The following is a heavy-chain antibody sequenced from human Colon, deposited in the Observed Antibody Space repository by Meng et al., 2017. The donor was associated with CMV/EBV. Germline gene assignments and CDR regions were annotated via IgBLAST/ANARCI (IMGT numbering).Heavy chain of an antibody. J-gene: IGHJ4*02. CDR1: GFTFSRSW. CDR3: AGDRWGPEY. Sequence: GGSLRLSCAASGFTFSRSWMHWARQAPGKGLVWVSRINSAGNNTHYAGSVKGRFAISRDNAKNTLYLQMNSLRVEDTAVYYCAGDRWGPEYWGQGTLVTVSS. D-gene: IGHD3-16*01. V-gene: IGHV3-74*01. CDR2: INSAGNNT.